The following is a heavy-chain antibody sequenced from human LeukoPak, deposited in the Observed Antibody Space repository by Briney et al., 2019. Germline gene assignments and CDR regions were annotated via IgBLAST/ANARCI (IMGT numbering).Heavy chain of an antibody. D-gene: IGHD4/OR15-4a*01. CDR2: ISSSGSTI. CDR1: GFTFSSFE. J-gene: IGHJ4*02. CDR3: ARRAGAYSHPYDY. V-gene: IGHV3-48*03. Sequence: GGFLRLSCAASGFTFSSFEMNWVRQAPGKGLEWVSYISSSGSTIYYSDSVKGRFTISRDNSKNTLYLQMNSLRAEDTAVYYCARRAGAYSHPYDYWGQGTLVTVSS.